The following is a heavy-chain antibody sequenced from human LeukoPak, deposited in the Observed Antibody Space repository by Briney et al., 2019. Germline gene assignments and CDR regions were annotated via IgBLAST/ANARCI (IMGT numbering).Heavy chain of an antibody. CDR2: LGNDEKTI. D-gene: IGHD5-12*01. J-gene: IGHJ4*02. Sequence: GGSLRLSCVASGFTFTGHSMHWVRQAPGKGLEWVAVLGNDEKTIFYADSVKGRFTVSRDNSKNTLYLQMNSLRAEDTAVYYCARRPSGYHNTGGQGTLVTVSS. CDR1: GFTFTGHS. CDR3: ARRPSGYHNT. V-gene: IGHV3-30*14.